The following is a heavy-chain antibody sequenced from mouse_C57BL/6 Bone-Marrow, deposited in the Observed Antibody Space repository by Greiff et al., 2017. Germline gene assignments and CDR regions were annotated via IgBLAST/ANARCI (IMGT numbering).Heavy chain of an antibody. Sequence: VQLQQSGAELARPGAPVKMSCKASGYTFTSYTMHWVKQRPGQGLEWIGYINPSSGYTKYNQTFTDKATLTAAKSSSTAYMQLSSLTSEDSAVYYSARRVGPYDCAMDYWGQGTSVTVSA. CDR3: ARRVGPYDCAMDY. D-gene: IGHD4-1*01. J-gene: IGHJ4*01. CDR1: GYTFTSYT. V-gene: IGHV1-4*01. CDR2: INPSSGYT.